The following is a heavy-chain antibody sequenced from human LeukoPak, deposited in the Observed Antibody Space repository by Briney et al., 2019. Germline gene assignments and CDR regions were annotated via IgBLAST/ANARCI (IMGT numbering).Heavy chain of an antibody. V-gene: IGHV3-21*01. CDR2: IRGYSSYI. CDR3: ARYSEVYYYVDV. Sequence: GGSLRLSCAASGFNFDTYNFNWVRQAPGKGLEWVATIRGYSSYIHYGDSVKGRFTISRDDAKKSLYLQMNSLRAEDTAVYFCARYSEVYYYVDVWGTGTTVTVSS. D-gene: IGHD2-21*01. J-gene: IGHJ6*03. CDR1: GFNFDTYN.